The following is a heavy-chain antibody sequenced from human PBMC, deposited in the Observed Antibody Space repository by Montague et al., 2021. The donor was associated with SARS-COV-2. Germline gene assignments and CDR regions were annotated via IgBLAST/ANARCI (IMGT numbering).Heavy chain of an antibody. Sequence: SLRLSCAASGFTFSTLAMRWVRQATGKGLEWVSFIHGGESGTYYADSMKGRFTITRDNSKNTLYLKMNSLRAEDTAVYYCVKVSPTTYYFDFWGQGTLVTVSS. CDR1: GFTFSTLA. V-gene: IGHV3-23*03. J-gene: IGHJ4*02. D-gene: IGHD5-12*01. CDR3: VKVSPTTYYFDF. CDR2: IHGGESGT.